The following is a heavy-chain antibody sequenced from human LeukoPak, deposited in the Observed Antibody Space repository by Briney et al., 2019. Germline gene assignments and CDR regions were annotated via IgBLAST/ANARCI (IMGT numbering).Heavy chain of an antibody. V-gene: IGHV3-30-3*01. CDR3: AREQRWLQFMDY. D-gene: IGHD5-12*01. CDR1: GFTFSSYA. J-gene: IGHJ4*02. Sequence: GGSLRLSCAASGFTFSSYAMHWVRQAPGKGLEWVAVISYDGSNKYYADSVKGRFTIPRDNSKNTLYLQMNSLRAEDTAVYYCAREQRWLQFMDYWGQGTLVTVSS. CDR2: ISYDGSNK.